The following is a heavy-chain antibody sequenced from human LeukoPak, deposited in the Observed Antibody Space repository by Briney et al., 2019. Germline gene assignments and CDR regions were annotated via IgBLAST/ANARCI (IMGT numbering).Heavy chain of an antibody. CDR1: GYTLTEFS. CDR3: ARDGPRYSSGMYNWFDP. D-gene: IGHD6-19*01. Sequence: ASVKVSCKVSGYTLTEFSMHWVRQAPGKGLEWMGGFDPEDGETIYAQKFQGRVTMTEDTSTDTAYMELSSLRSEDTAVYYCARDGPRYSSGMYNWFDPWGQGTLVTVSS. V-gene: IGHV1-24*01. J-gene: IGHJ5*02. CDR2: FDPEDGET.